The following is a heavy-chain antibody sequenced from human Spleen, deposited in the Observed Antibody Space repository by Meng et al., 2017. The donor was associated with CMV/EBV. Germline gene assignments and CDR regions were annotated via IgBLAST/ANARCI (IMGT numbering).Heavy chain of an antibody. D-gene: IGHD1-26*01. Sequence: LTCTVSGGSISSSSYYWGWVRRPPGKGLEWIRSIYYSGSTYYNPSLKSRVTISVDPSKNQFSLKLSSVTAADTAVYYCARTNSGSFDYWGQGTLVTVSS. CDR2: IYYSGST. V-gene: IGHV4-39*01. CDR1: GGSISSSSYY. J-gene: IGHJ4*02. CDR3: ARTNSGSFDY.